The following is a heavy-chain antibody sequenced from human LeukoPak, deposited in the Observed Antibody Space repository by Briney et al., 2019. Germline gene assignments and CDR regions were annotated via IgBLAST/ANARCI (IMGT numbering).Heavy chain of an antibody. CDR3: ARERGEHSGDYDY. V-gene: IGHV1-69*01. CDR2: IIPIFGTA. J-gene: IGHJ4*02. Sequence: SVKVSCKASGGTFSSYAISWVRQAPGQGLEWVGGIIPIFGTANYAQKFQGRVTITADESTSTAYMELRSLRSDDTAVYYCARERGEHSGDYDYWGQGTLVTVSS. CDR1: GGTFSSYA. D-gene: IGHD4-17*01.